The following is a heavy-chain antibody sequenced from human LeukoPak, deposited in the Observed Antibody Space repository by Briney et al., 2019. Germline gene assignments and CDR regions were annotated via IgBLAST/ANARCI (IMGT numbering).Heavy chain of an antibody. CDR2: ISYDGSNK. CDR1: GFTFSSYS. Sequence: GGSLRLSCAASGFTFSSYSMNWVRQAPGKGLEWVAVISYDGSNKYYADSVKGRFTISRDNSKNTLYLQMNSLRAEDTAVYYCAKANCGGSCYGEHYYYYMDVWGKGTTVTVSS. J-gene: IGHJ6*03. D-gene: IGHD2-15*01. V-gene: IGHV3-30*18. CDR3: AKANCGGSCYGEHYYYYMDV.